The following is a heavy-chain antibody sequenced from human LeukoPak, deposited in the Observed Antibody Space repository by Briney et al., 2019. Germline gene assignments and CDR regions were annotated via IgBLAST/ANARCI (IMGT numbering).Heavy chain of an antibody. CDR1: GFTVSSNY. V-gene: IGHV3-53*01. CDR3: ARVSRVITNWFDP. J-gene: IGHJ5*02. Sequence: GGSPRLSCAASGFTVSSNYMSWVRQAPGKGLEWVSVIYSGGSTYYADSVKGRFTISRDNSKNTLYLQMNSLRAEDTAVYYCARVSRVITNWFDPWGQGTLVTVSS. CDR2: IYSGGST. D-gene: IGHD2/OR15-2a*01.